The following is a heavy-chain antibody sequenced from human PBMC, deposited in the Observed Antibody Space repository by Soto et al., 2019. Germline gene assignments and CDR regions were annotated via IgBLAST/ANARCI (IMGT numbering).Heavy chain of an antibody. CDR3: ATQGYCSSTSCYSQFDY. CDR1: GYSFTSYW. D-gene: IGHD2-2*02. J-gene: IGHJ4*02. Sequence: PGESLKISCKGSGYSFTSYWIGWVRQMPGKGLEWMGIIYPGDSDTRYSPSFQGQVTISADKSISTAYLQWRSLKASDTAMYYCATQGYCSSTSCYSQFDYWGQGTLVTVSS. V-gene: IGHV5-51*01. CDR2: IYPGDSDT.